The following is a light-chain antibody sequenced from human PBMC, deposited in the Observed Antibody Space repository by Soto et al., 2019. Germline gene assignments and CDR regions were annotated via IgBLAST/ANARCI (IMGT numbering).Light chain of an antibody. CDR2: GNS. V-gene: IGLV1-40*01. Sequence: QSVLTQPPSVSGAPGQRVTISCTGSSSNIGAGYAVHWYQQLPGTAPKLLIFGNSNRPSGVPDRFSGSKSGTSASLAITGLQAEDEADYYCQSYDSEWTLWVFGGGTKLTVL. CDR3: QSYDSEWTLWV. J-gene: IGLJ3*02. CDR1: SSNIGAGYA.